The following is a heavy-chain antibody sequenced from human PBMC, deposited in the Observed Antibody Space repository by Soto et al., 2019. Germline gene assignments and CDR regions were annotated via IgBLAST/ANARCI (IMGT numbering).Heavy chain of an antibody. CDR3: AKTTGYSSGWHDY. CDR1: GFTLSSYG. Sequence: PGGSLRLSCAASGFTLSSYGISWVRQAPGKGLEWVSHISGVGGGTYYADSVKGRFTISRDNSKNTLYLQMNSLRAEDTDVYYCAKTTGYSSGWHDYWGQGTLVTVSS. J-gene: IGHJ4*02. D-gene: IGHD6-19*01. CDR2: ISGVGGGT. V-gene: IGHV3-23*01.